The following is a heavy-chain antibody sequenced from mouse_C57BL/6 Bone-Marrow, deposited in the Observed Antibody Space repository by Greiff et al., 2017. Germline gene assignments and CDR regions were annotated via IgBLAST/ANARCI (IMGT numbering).Heavy chain of an antibody. J-gene: IGHJ3*01. V-gene: IGHV2-2*01. CDR2: ICSGGST. D-gene: IGHD6-1*01. CDR1: GFSLTCYG. CDR3: ARNLATGRGFAY. Sequence: QVQLKESGPGLVQPSQSLSITCTASGFSLTCYGVHWVRQSPGKGLEWLGVICSGGSTDYNAAFISRLSISKDNSTSQVYFKMNNLQADDTAIYYCARNLATGRGFAYWGQGTLVTVSA.